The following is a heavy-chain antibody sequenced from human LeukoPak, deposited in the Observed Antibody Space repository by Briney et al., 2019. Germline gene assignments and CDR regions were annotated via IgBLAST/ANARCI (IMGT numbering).Heavy chain of an antibody. CDR2: IHTSGST. J-gene: IGHJ4*02. D-gene: IGHD6-19*01. Sequence: SETLSLTCTVSSGSINNYHWSWLRQPAGKGLEWIGQIHTSGSTNYNPPLKSRVTMSIDTPENQFSLTIRSVTAADTAVYYCATRDISSGWSFDYWGQGTLVNVSS. V-gene: IGHV4-4*07. CDR3: ATRDISSGWSFDY. CDR1: SGSINNYH.